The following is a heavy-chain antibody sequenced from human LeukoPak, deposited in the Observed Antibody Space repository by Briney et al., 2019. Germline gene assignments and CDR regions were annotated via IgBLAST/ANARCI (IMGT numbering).Heavy chain of an antibody. CDR1: GYTFTGYY. CDR2: INPNTGST. Sequence: GASVKVSCKASGYTFTGYYMHWVRQAPGQGLEWMGWINPNTGSTNYAQNFQGRVTMTRDTSISTAYMELSRLRSDDTAVYYCARAVCSGGSCYPEPPGVDFWGQGTLVTVSS. V-gene: IGHV1-2*02. J-gene: IGHJ4*02. CDR3: ARAVCSGGSCYPEPPGVDF. D-gene: IGHD2-15*01.